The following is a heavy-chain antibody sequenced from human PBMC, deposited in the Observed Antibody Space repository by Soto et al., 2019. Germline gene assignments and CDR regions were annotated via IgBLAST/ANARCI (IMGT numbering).Heavy chain of an antibody. D-gene: IGHD5-12*01. Sequence: GASVKVSCKASGYTFTRSGISWVRQAPGQGLEWMGWISTYNGDTNYAQTFQGRVTMTTDTSTSTVHMEVRSLRSDDTAVYYCAREGVAPYYYYGTDVWGQGTPVTVS. J-gene: IGHJ6*02. CDR3: AREGVAPYYYYGTDV. V-gene: IGHV1-18*01. CDR2: ISTYNGDT. CDR1: GYTFTRSG.